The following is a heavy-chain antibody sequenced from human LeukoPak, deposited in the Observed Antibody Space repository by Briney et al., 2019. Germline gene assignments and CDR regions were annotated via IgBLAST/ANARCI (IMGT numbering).Heavy chain of an antibody. J-gene: IGHJ4*02. V-gene: IGHV4-59*01. CDR3: ARGGDYGDLRYFDY. Sequence: PSEPLSLTCTVSGGSINNYYWSWLRQPPGKGLEWIGYIYYRGSTNYNPSLKSRVTFSVDTSKNQFSLKLNSVTAADTAVYYCARGGDYGDLRYFDYWGQGTLVTVSS. CDR1: GGSINNYY. D-gene: IGHD4-17*01. CDR2: IYYRGST.